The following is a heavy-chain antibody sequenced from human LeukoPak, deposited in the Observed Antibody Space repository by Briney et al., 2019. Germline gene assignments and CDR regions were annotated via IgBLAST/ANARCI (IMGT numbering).Heavy chain of an antibody. CDR1: GGNFNSYA. J-gene: IGHJ4*02. D-gene: IGHD6-13*01. CDR2: IIPIFGTA. V-gene: IGHV1-69*13. CDR3: ARDSDTGSSWYY. Sequence: SVKVSCKASGGNFNSYAISWVRQAPGQGLEWMGGIIPIFGTANYAQKFQGRVTITADESTSTAYMELSSLRSEDTAVYYCARDSDTGSSWYYWGQGTLVTVSS.